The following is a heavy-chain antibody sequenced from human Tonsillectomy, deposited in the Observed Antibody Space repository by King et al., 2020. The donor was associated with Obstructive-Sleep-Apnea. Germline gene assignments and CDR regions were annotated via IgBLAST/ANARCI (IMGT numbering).Heavy chain of an antibody. CDR1: GGSIRSHY. CDR2: INYSGST. V-gene: IGHV4-59*08. CDR3: ARLRSVAGTRTPSFDV. Sequence: QLQESGPGLVKPSETLSLTCAVSGGSIRSHYWSLIRQPPGKGLEWIGYINYSGSTNYNPSLKSRVTISLDKSKNQFSLRLRSVTAADTAVYYCARLRSVAGTRTPSFDVWGQGPLVTVSS. J-gene: IGHJ3*01. D-gene: IGHD6-19*01.